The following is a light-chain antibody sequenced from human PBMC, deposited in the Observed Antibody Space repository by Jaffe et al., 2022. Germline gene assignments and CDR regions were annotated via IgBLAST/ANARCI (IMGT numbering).Light chain of an antibody. V-gene: IGKV1-8*01. CDR3: QQYYSYPSVG. J-gene: IGKJ2*03. CDR2: AAS. Sequence: AIRMTQSPSSLSASTGDRVTITCRASQGISSYLAWYQQKPGKAPKLLIYAASTLQSGVPSRFSGSGSGTDFTLTISCLQSEDFATYYCQQYYSYPSVGFGQGTKLEIK. CDR1: QGISSY.